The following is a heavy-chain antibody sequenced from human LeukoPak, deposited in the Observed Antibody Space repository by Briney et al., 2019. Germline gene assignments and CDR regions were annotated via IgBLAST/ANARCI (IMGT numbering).Heavy chain of an antibody. CDR2: ISGSGGST. V-gene: IGHV3-23*01. CDR3: AKFVAWELLDETDY. CDR1: GFTFSSYG. J-gene: IGHJ4*02. D-gene: IGHD1-26*01. Sequence: GRSLRLSCAASGFTFSSYGMHWVRQAPGKGLEWVSAISGSGGSTYYADSVKGRFTISRDNSKNTLYLQMNSLRAEDTAVYYCAKFVAWELLDETDYWGQGTLVTVSS.